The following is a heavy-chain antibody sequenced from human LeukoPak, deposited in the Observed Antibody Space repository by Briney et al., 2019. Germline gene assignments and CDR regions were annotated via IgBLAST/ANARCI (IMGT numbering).Heavy chain of an antibody. CDR2: ISGSDGTT. V-gene: IGHV3-23*01. Sequence: GGSLRLSCAASGFIFSNYAMSWVRQAPGKGLEWASGISGSDGTTYFADSVKGRFTISRDNSKNTLYLQMNSLRADDTALYYCAKQGSRGWLSAFKYWGQGALVTVSS. D-gene: IGHD6-19*01. J-gene: IGHJ4*02. CDR3: AKQGSRGWLSAFKY. CDR1: GFIFSNYA.